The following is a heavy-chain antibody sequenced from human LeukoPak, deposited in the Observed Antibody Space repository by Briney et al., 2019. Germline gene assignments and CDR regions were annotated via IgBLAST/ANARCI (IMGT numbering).Heavy chain of an antibody. V-gene: IGHV3-53*01. D-gene: IGHD6-19*01. CDR1: GVTVSSTY. CDR2: IYGGGAT. CDR3: VRSYGSGWFDY. J-gene: IGHJ4*02. Sequence: PGGSLRLSCAASGVTVSSTYMSWVRQAPGKGLEWVSVIYGGGATYYADSVKGRFTISRDNSRNTLYLQMSSLRAEDTAVYYCVRSYGSGWFDYWGQGTLVTVSS.